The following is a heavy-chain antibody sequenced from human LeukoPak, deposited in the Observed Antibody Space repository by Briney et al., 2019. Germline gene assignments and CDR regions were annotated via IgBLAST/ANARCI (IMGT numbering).Heavy chain of an antibody. D-gene: IGHD1-26*01. CDR2: INHSGNT. CDR1: SGPIASTTW. Sequence: SETLSLTCAVSSGPIASTTWWSWVRQPPGKGLEWIGEINHSGNTYYSPSLKSRVTISVDTSDNQFSLTLTSVTAADTAVYYCALGFHDVWELWGQGTLVTVSS. V-gene: IGHV4-4*02. CDR3: ALGFHDVWEL. J-gene: IGHJ1*01.